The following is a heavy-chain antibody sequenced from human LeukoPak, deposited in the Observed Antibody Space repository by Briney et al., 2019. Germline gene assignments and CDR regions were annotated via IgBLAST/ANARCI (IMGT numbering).Heavy chain of an antibody. V-gene: IGHV3-7*01. J-gene: IGHJ5*02. CDR1: GLSFSNDW. CDR2: INQDGSEK. CDR3: ARSNWFDP. Sequence: PGGSLRLACGAAGLSFSNDWIDWVGRAPGKGLEWVANINQDGSEKSFVDSVKGRFIISRDNAKNSLYLQTNSLRAEDTAVYYCARSNWFDPWGQGTLVTVSS.